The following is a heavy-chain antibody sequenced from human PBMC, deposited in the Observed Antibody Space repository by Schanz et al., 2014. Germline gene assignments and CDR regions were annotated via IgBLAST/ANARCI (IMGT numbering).Heavy chain of an antibody. Sequence: QVQLAQSGAEVKKPGASVKVSCKASGYTFTSYGISWARQAPGQGLEWMGWISVYNHNKEYDQKFQGRVTMTTDTSTSTAYMALTDLRSDDTAVYYCARDRRFFDRDDLYYFDSWGQGTLVTVSS. D-gene: IGHD3-3*01. CDR3: ARDRRFFDRDDLYYFDS. J-gene: IGHJ4*02. CDR1: GYTFTSYG. CDR2: ISVYNHNK. V-gene: IGHV1-18*01.